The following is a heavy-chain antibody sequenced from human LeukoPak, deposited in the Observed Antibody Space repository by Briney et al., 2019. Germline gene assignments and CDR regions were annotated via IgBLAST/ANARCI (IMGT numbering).Heavy chain of an antibody. CDR2: IYYSGSTNYNPYSGST. Sequence: PSETLSLTCSVSGGSISSYYWSWIRQPPGKGLEWIGYIYYSGSTNYNPYSGSTNYNPSLKSRVTISVDASKNQFSLKLSSVTAADTAVYYCARDLRDFYYGSGSYGWFDPWGQGTLVTVSS. CDR3: ARDLRDFYYGSGSYGWFDP. J-gene: IGHJ5*02. V-gene: IGHV4-59*12. D-gene: IGHD3-10*01. CDR1: GGSISSYY.